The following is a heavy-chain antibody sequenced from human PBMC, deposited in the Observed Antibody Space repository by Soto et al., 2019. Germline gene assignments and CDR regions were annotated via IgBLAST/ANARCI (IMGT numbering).Heavy chain of an antibody. J-gene: IGHJ6*02. CDR2: SNGGNGFT. Sequence: QVQLVQSGAEVRTPGASVKISCKASGYTFRSHGVQWVRQAPGQRLEWVGWSNGGNGFTKYSQEIQDRVTITRDTAASTIYTELHSLTSDDTAVYYCARLSYSDALDVWGQGTTVTVSS. CDR1: GYTFRSHG. V-gene: IGHV1-3*02. D-gene: IGHD4-17*01. CDR3: ARLSYSDALDV.